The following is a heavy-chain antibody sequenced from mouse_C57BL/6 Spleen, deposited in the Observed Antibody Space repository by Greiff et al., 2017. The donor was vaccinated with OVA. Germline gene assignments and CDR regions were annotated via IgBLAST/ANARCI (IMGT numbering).Heavy chain of an antibody. V-gene: IGHV14-1*01. Sequence: VQLQQSGAELVRPGASVKLSCTASGFNIKDYYMHWVKQRPEQGLEWIGRIDPEDGDTEYAPKFQGKATMTADTSSNTAYLQLSSLTSEDTAVYYCTRAYYYGSSYDWYFDVWGTGTTVTVSS. J-gene: IGHJ1*03. CDR3: TRAYYYGSSYDWYFDV. CDR2: IDPEDGDT. CDR1: GFNIKDYY. D-gene: IGHD1-1*01.